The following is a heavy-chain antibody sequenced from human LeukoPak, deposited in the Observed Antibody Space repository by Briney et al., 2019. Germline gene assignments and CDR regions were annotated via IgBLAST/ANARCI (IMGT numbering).Heavy chain of an antibody. V-gene: IGHV4-59*01. CDR2: IYYSGST. CDR3: ARTITLGGDYTFDY. J-gene: IGHJ4*02. D-gene: IGHD4-17*01. CDR1: GGSISSYY. Sequence: SETLSLTCTVSGGSISSYYWSWIRQPPGKGLEWIGYIYYSGSTNYNPSLKSRVTISVDTSKNQFSLKLSSATAADTAVYYCARTITLGGDYTFDYWGQGTLVTVSS.